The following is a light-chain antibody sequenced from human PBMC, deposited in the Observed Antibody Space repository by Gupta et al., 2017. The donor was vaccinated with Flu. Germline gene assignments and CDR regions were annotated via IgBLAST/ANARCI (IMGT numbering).Light chain of an antibody. CDR3: QYYSNSSVS. CDR2: KAS. V-gene: IGKV1-5*03. Sequence: PPTLSASVGDRVTFSCRASQRIGEWLAWFQQKPGKAPKLLIYKASELESGVPSRFSGSGSGTEFTLTISSLQPDEFATYFCQYYSNSSVSFGGGTEVEI. CDR1: QRIGEW. J-gene: IGKJ4*01.